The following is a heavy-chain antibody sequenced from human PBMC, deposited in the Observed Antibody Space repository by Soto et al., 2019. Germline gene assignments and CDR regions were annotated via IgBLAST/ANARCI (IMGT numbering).Heavy chain of an antibody. Sequence: GGSLRLSCAASGFTFSNYEMNWVRQAPGKGLEWVSYISSLGSTIYYADSVKGRFTISRDNAKDSLYLQMNSLRAEDTAVYYCARDLRTLYYFEYWGQGTLVTVPQ. D-gene: IGHD4-17*01. V-gene: IGHV3-48*03. CDR2: ISSLGSTI. J-gene: IGHJ4*02. CDR3: ARDLRTLYYFEY. CDR1: GFTFSNYE.